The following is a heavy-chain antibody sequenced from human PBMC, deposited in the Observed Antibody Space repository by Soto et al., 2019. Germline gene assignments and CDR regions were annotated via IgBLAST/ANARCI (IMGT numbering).Heavy chain of an antibody. D-gene: IGHD6-19*01. J-gene: IGHJ3*01. V-gene: IGHV4-59*08. Sequence: PSETLSLTCTVSGGSISSYYWSWIRQPPGKGLEWIGYIYYSGSANYNPSLTSRVTLSVDTSKNQLSLKLSSVTAADTAVYYCARPAVTGFLNAFDVWGQGTMVTVSS. CDR3: ARPAVTGFLNAFDV. CDR1: GGSISSYY. CDR2: IYYSGSA.